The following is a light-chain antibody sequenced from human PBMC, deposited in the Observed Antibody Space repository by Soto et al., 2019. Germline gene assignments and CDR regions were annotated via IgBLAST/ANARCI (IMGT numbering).Light chain of an antibody. V-gene: IGLV2-14*01. J-gene: IGLJ3*02. CDR1: SSDVGGYNY. CDR2: EVS. Sequence: QSALTQPASVSGSPGQSITISCTAASSDVGGYNYVSWYQQHPGRVPKLIIYEVSNRPSGISNRFSGSKSGNTASLTISGLQADDEANYFCSTYTTTSTVEFAGGTKVTVL. CDR3: STYTTTSTVE.